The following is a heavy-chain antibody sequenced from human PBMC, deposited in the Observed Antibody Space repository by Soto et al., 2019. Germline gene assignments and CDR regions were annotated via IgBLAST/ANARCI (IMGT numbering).Heavy chain of an antibody. CDR1: GGSVSSGSYY. CDR3: AGASTDYDSSGYYNY. CDR2: IYYSGST. J-gene: IGHJ4*02. V-gene: IGHV4-61*01. Sequence: PSETLSLTCTVSGGSVSSGSYYWSWIRQPPGKGLEWIGYIYYSGSTNYNPSLKSRVTISVDTSKNQFSLKLSSVTAADTAVYYCAGASTDYDSSGYYNYWGQGTLVT. D-gene: IGHD3-22*01.